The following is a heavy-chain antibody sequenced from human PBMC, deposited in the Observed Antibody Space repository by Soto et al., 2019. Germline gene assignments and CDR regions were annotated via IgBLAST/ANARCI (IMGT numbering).Heavy chain of an antibody. CDR2: IIPIFGTA. CDR3: ARSPVDEAFDI. CDR1: GGTFSSYA. Sequence: ASVKVSCKASGGTFSSYAISWARQAPGQGLEWMGGIIPIFGTANYAQKFQGRVTITADESTSTAYMELSSLRSEDTAVYYCARSPVDEAFDIWGQGTMVTVSS. V-gene: IGHV1-69*13. J-gene: IGHJ3*02.